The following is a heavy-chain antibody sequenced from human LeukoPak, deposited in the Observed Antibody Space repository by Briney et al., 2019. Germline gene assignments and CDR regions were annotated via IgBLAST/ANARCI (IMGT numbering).Heavy chain of an antibody. V-gene: IGHV3-30*04. J-gene: IGHJ4*02. CDR3: ASAKHYYDSSVDY. D-gene: IGHD3-22*01. CDR1: GFTFSSYA. CDR2: ISYDGSNK. Sequence: GGSLRLSCAAPGFTFSSYAMHWVRQAPGKGLEWVAVISYDGSNKYYADSVKGRFTISRDNSKNTLYLQMNSLRAEDTAVYYCASAKHYYDSSVDYWGQGTLVTVSS.